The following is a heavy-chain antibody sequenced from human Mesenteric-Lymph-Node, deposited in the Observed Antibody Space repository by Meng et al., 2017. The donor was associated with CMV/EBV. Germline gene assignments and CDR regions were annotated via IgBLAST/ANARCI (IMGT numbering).Heavy chain of an antibody. J-gene: IGHJ4*02. V-gene: IGHV4-39*01. CDR2: IYYSGSA. CDR3: ARPSDRNYYDSSGYYAPFDY. D-gene: IGHD3-22*01. Sequence: GSSSYWGWIRQPPGKGLEWIGPIYYSGSAYYNPSLKSRVTISVDTSKNQFSLKLNSLTAADTAVYYCARPSDRNYYDSSGYYAPFDYWGQGTLVTVSS. CDR1: GSSSY.